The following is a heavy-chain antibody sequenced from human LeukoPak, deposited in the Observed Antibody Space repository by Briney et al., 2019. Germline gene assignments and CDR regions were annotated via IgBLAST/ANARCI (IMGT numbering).Heavy chain of an antibody. CDR1: GFTFSSYW. Sequence: GGSLRLSCAASGFTFSSYWMSWVRRAPGKGLEWVVNIKQDGSGKYYVDSVKGRFTISRDNAKNSLYLQMNSLRAEDTAVYYCARVGSSADGDYVGLGYWGQGTLVTVSS. V-gene: IGHV3-7*03. CDR3: ARVGSSADGDYVGLGY. D-gene: IGHD4-17*01. J-gene: IGHJ4*02. CDR2: IKQDGSGK.